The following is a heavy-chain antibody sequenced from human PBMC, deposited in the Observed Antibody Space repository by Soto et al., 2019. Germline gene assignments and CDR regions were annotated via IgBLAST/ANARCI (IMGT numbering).Heavy chain of an antibody. Sequence: PSETLSLTCTVSGGSISSSSYYWGWIRQPPGKGLEWIGSIYYSGSTYYNPSLKSRVTISVDTSKNQFSLKLSSVTAADTAVYYCARKSQTGESNYVMDFWGQGSKVIVSS. CDR2: IYYSGST. D-gene: IGHD3-10*01. V-gene: IGHV4-39*07. CDR1: GGSISSSSYY. CDR3: ARKSQTGESNYVMDF. J-gene: IGHJ6*02.